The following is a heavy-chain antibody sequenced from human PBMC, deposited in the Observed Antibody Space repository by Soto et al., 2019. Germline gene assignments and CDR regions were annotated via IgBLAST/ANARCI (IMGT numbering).Heavy chain of an antibody. V-gene: IGHV4-39*01. CDR2: INDGGSA. J-gene: IGHJ6*02. CDR1: GGSIRSSDYY. D-gene: IGHD3-9*01. CDR3: ARHLYYDISPGYLRPYHYYGMDV. Sequence: TSVTLSLTCTVSGGSIRSSDYYWGWIRQPPGEGLEWIANINDGGSAYYNPSLRSRVTISVDTSKNQFSLKLRSVTAADTAVYFCARHLYYDISPGYLRPYHYYGMDVWGQGTTVTV.